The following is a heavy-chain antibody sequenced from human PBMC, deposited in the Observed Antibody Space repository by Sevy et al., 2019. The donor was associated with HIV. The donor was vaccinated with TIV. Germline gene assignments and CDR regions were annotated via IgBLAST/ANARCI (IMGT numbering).Heavy chain of an antibody. J-gene: IGHJ3*02. Sequence: GGSLRLSCAVSGFTFSNYWMSWVRQAPGKGLEWVANINEDRSEKYYVGSVKGRFTISRDNARNSLYLEMNNLRTEDTAVYYCASSVNSGWSGTFDIWGQGTMVTVSS. V-gene: IGHV3-7*01. D-gene: IGHD6-19*01. CDR3: ASSVNSGWSGTFDI. CDR2: INEDRSEK. CDR1: GFTFSNYW.